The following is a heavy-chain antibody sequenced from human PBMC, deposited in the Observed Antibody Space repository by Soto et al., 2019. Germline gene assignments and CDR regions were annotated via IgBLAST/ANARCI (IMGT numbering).Heavy chain of an antibody. CDR3: APPTVSLSGAYGIHV. V-gene: IGHV4-39*01. CDR2: MFYSGLS. D-gene: IGHD2-15*01. CDR1: GPSRSTSGDD. Sequence: SRSPARLVGGPSRSTSGDDGAWLLDPRGKGLEWIDSMFYSGLSYYNPSLKSRVTLSVATSKNQFSVRLNSVTAADTAVYHCAPPTVSLSGAYGIHVWGQRTTVPVSS. J-gene: IGHJ6*02.